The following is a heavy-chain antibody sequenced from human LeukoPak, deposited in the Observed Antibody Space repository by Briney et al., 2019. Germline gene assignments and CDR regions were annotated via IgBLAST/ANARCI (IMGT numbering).Heavy chain of an antibody. V-gene: IGHV4-39*07. CDR3: ARGPPRKGYCSSTSCPPLGI. D-gene: IGHD2-2*01. CDR2: IYYSGST. CDR1: GGSISSSSYY. Sequence: SETLSLTCTVSGGSISSSSYYWGWIRQPPGKGLEWIGSIYYSGSTYYNPSLKSRVTISVDTSMNQFSLKLSSVTAEDTAVYYCARGPPRKGYCSSTSCPPLGIWGQGTMVTVSS. J-gene: IGHJ3*02.